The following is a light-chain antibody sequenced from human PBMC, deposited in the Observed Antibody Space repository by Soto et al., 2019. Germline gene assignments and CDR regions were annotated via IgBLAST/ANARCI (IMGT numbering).Light chain of an antibody. CDR3: QQYFNSLII. V-gene: IGKV3-20*01. Sequence: EIVSTQSPGTLSSSPGEGGTLSCRSSQSVSSSYLAWYQQKPGQAPRLLIYAPSSRATGIPDRFSGSGSGTDFTLTISRLEPEDFAVYYCQQYFNSLIIFGPGTKVDIK. CDR1: QSVSSSY. J-gene: IGKJ3*01. CDR2: APS.